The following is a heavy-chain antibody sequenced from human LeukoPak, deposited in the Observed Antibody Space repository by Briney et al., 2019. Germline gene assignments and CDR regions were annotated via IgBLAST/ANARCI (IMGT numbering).Heavy chain of an antibody. D-gene: IGHD2-15*01. Sequence: GESLKISCKGSGYSFTSYWIGWVRQMPGKGLEWMGIIYPGDSDTRYSPSFQGQVTISADKSISTAYLQWSSLKASDTAMYYCARHVHCSGGSCYGYYYYGMDVWGQGTTVTVSS. V-gene: IGHV5-51*01. CDR3: ARHVHCSGGSCYGYYYYGMDV. J-gene: IGHJ6*02. CDR1: GYSFTSYW. CDR2: IYPGDSDT.